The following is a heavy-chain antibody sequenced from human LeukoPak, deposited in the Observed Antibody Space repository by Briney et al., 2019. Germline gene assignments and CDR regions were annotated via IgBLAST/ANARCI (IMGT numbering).Heavy chain of an antibody. CDR2: IYTGGTP. CDR1: GFTVSSDY. Sequence: GGSLRLSCAASGFTVSSDYMAWVRQPPGKGLEWVSVIYTGGTPYYADSVRGRFIISRDSSKNMVYLQINSLRVEDTTVYYCTRAVRTPRYFDYYMDVWGKGTTVIVSS. CDR3: TRAVRTPRYFDYYMDV. J-gene: IGHJ6*03. D-gene: IGHD2-15*01. V-gene: IGHV3-53*01.